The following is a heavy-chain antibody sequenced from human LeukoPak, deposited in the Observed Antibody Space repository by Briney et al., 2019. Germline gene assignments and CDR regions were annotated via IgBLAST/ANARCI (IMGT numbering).Heavy chain of an antibody. CDR2: IRSKANSYAT. J-gene: IGHJ4*02. V-gene: IGHV3-73*01. Sequence: GGSLRLSCAASGFTFSGSAMHWVRQASGKGLEWVGRIRSKANSYATAYAASVKGRFTISRDNAKNTLYLQMNSLRAEDTAVYYCARDRPIGLWGQGTLVTVSS. CDR1: GFTFSGSA. D-gene: IGHD2/OR15-2a*01. CDR3: ARDRPIGL.